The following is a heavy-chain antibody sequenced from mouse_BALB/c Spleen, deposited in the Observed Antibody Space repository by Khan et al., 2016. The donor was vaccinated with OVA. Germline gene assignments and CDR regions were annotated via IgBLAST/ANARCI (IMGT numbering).Heavy chain of an antibody. J-gene: IGHJ2*01. V-gene: IGHV10-1*02. CDR2: IRNKSNNYAT. CDR1: GFTFNTYA. D-gene: IGHD3-1*01. Sequence: MQLEESGGGLVQPKGSLKLACAASGFTFNTYAMNWVRQAPGKGLEWVARIRNKSNNYATYYADSVKDRFTISRDDSQTMLYLQMSNLKTEDTAMYYCVRSSGYYFDYWGQGTTLTVSS. CDR3: VRSSGYYFDY.